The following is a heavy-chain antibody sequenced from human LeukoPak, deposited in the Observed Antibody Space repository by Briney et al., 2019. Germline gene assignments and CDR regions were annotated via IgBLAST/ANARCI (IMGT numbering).Heavy chain of an antibody. Sequence: SETLSLXCAVYGGSFSGYYWSWIRQPPGKGLEWIGEINHSGSTNYNPSLKSRVTISVDTSKNQFSLKLSSVTAADTAVYYCARDARRADGYNPSYFDYWGQGTLVTVSS. CDR2: INHSGST. D-gene: IGHD5-24*01. J-gene: IGHJ4*02. CDR1: GGSFSGYY. CDR3: ARDARRADGYNPSYFDY. V-gene: IGHV4-34*01.